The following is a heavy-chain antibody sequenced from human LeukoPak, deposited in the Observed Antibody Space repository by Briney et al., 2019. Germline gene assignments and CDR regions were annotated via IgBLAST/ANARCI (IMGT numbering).Heavy chain of an antibody. J-gene: IGHJ6*03. CDR2: ITSSSTYM. V-gene: IGHV3-21*01. D-gene: IGHD1-26*01. Sequence: GGSLRLSCAASGFTFNSYNMNWVRQAPGKGLEWVSSITSSSTYMYYADSVKGRFTISRDNARNSLYLQMNSLRAEDTAVYYCARDPYSGGYGNDYYYMDVWGKGTTVTISS. CDR1: GFTFNSYN. CDR3: ARDPYSGGYGNDYYYMDV.